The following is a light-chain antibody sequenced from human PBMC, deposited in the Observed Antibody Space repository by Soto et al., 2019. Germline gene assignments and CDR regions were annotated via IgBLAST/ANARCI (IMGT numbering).Light chain of an antibody. CDR3: HSYDSSAHWV. V-gene: IGLV6-57*04. Sequence: NFMLTQPHSVSESPGKTVTISCTRSGGSIANNYVQWYQQRPGSAPTTVIYQDNERPSGVPDRFSGSIDSSSNSASLTISGLRTEDEADDYCHSYDSSAHWVFGGGTKLTVL. J-gene: IGLJ3*02. CDR2: QDN. CDR1: GGSIANNY.